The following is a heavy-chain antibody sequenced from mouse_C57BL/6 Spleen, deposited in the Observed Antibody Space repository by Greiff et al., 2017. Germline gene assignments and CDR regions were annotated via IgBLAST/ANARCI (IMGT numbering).Heavy chain of an antibody. CDR3: ARGSSYEDYFDY. V-gene: IGHV1-4*01. CDR1: GYTFTSYT. CDR2: INPSSGYT. Sequence: VQLQESGAELARPGASVKMSCKASGYTFTSYTMHWVKQRPGQGLEWIGYINPSSGYTKYNQKFKDKATLTADKSSSTAYMQLSSLTSEDSAVYYCARGSSYEDYFDYWGQGTTLTVSS. J-gene: IGHJ2*01. D-gene: IGHD1-1*01.